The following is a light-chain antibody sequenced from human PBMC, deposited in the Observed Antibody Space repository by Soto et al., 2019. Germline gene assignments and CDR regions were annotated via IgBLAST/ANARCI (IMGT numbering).Light chain of an antibody. CDR3: QQSYSTPYT. CDR1: QSISSY. J-gene: IGKJ2*01. V-gene: IGKV1-39*01. CDR2: AAS. Sequence: DIQMTQSPSSLSASVGGRVTITCRASQSISSYLNWYQQKPGKAPKRLIYAASSLQSGFPSRFSGSGSGTDFTLTISSLQPEDFATYYCQQSYSTPYTFGQGTKLEIK.